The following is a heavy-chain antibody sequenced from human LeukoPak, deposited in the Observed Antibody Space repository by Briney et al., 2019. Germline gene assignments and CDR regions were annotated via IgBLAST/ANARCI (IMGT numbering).Heavy chain of an antibody. CDR2: IYYSGST. CDR1: GGSISSYY. Sequence: PSETLSLTCTVSGGSISSYYWSWIRQPPGKGLEWIGYIYYSGSTNYNPSLKSRVTISVDTSKNQFSLKLSSVTAADTAVYYCAREHYSGSYPYFDYWGQGTLVTVSS. CDR3: AREHYSGSYPYFDY. J-gene: IGHJ4*02. D-gene: IGHD1-26*01. V-gene: IGHV4-59*12.